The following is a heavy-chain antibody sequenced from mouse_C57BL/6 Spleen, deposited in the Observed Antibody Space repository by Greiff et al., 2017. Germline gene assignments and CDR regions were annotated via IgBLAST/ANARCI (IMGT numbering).Heavy chain of an antibody. D-gene: IGHD1-1*01. CDR3: AREGLDYYGSSFDY. V-gene: IGHV1-55*01. J-gene: IGHJ2*01. Sequence: QVQLKQPGAELVKPGASVKMSCKASGYTFTSYWITWVKQRPGQGLEWIGDIYPGSGSTNYNEKFKGKATLTVDTSSSTAYMQLSSLTSEDSAVYYCAREGLDYYGSSFDYWGQGTTLTVSS. CDR2: IYPGSGST. CDR1: GYTFTSYW.